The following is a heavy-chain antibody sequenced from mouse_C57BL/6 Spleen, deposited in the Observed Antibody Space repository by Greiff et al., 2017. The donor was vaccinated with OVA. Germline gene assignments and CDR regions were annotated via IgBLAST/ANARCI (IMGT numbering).Heavy chain of an antibody. J-gene: IGHJ2*01. Sequence: QVQLQQPGTELVKPGASVKLSCKASGYTFTSYWMHWVKQRPGQGLEWIGCFNPSNGGTNYNEKFKGKATLTVDKSSSTAYMQLSSLTSEDSAVYYCARSSNYLYYIDYWGQGTTLTVSS. V-gene: IGHV1-53*01. CDR2: FNPSNGGT. D-gene: IGHD2-5*01. CDR3: ARSSNYLYYIDY. CDR1: GYTFTSYW.